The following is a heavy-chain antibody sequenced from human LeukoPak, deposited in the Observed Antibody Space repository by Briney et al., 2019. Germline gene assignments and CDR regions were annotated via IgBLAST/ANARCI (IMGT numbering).Heavy chain of an antibody. J-gene: IGHJ3*02. CDR2: MNPNSGNT. CDR1: GYTFTSYD. V-gene: IGHV1-8*01. D-gene: IGHD5-18*01. Sequence: ASVKVSCKASGYTFTSYDINWVRQATGQGLEWMGWMNPNSGNTGYAQKFQGRVTMTRNTSISTAYMELSSLRSEDTAVYYCARGADTAHRDAFDIWGQGTMVTVSS. CDR3: ARGADTAHRDAFDI.